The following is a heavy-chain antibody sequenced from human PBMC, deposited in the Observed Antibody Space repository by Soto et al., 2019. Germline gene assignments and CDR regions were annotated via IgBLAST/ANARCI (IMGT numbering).Heavy chain of an antibody. V-gene: IGHV4-39*01. CDR1: GGSISSSSYY. CDR2: IYYSGST. J-gene: IGHJ4*02. Sequence: SETLSLTCTVSGGSISSSSYYWGWIRQPPGKGLEWIGSIYYSGSTYYNPSLKSRVTISVDTSKNQFSLKLSSVTAADTAVYYFARENYYDSSGYYYVSDYWGQGTLVTVSS. D-gene: IGHD3-22*01. CDR3: ARENYYDSSGYYYVSDY.